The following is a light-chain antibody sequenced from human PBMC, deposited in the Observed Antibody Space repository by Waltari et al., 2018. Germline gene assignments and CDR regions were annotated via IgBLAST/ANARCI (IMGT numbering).Light chain of an antibody. J-gene: IGLJ3*02. V-gene: IGLV3-21*02. CDR2: DNR. CDR1: DIGRKS. Sequence: SYVLTQAPSVSVAPGQAARITCEGDDIGRKSVHWYQQKPGHAPLLVVYDNRVRPSGIPDRFSGSNSGNTATLTISGVEAGDEADYYCQVRDSSSDYQVFGGGTKLTVL. CDR3: QVRDSSSDYQV.